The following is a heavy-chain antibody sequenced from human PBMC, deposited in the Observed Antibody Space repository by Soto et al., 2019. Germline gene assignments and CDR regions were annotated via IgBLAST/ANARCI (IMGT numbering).Heavy chain of an antibody. J-gene: IGHJ4*02. CDR1: GYSLNKYF. CDR2: IVASGDNT. Sequence: ASVKVSCKASGYSLNKYFFHWVRQAPGQGLEWMGYIVASGDNTGCTQKFQGRLTVTKDTSTTTVYMDLSGLSFEDTATYYCVTEQSPGIFEYWGQGSLVTVYS. V-gene: IGHV1-46*02. CDR3: VTEQSPGIFEY.